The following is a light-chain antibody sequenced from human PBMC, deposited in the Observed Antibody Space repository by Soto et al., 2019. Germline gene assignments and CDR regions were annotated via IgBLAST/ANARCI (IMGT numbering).Light chain of an antibody. V-gene: IGLV7-46*01. J-gene: IGLJ2*01. CDR1: TGDVTSGHY. Sequence: QAVVTQDPSLTVSPGGTVTLTCGSSTGDVTSGHYPYWFQQKPGQAPRTLIYDTSNKHSWTPARFSGSLLGGKAALTLSGAQPEDEAEYYCLLSYSGARLVVFGGGTKVTVL. CDR2: DTS. CDR3: LLSYSGARLVV.